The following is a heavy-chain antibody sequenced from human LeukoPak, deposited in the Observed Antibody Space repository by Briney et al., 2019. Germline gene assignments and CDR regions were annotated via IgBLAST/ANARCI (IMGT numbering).Heavy chain of an antibody. D-gene: IGHD5-12*01. CDR2: ISYDGSNK. J-gene: IGHJ3*02. CDR1: GFTFSSYA. CDR3: AKGASGYPRTGAFDI. V-gene: IGHV3-30*07. Sequence: GGSLRLSCAASGFTFSSYAMHWVRQAPGKGLEWVAVISYDGSNKYYADSVKGRFTISRDNSKNTLYLQMNSLRAEDTAVYYCAKGASGYPRTGAFDIWGQGTMVTVSS.